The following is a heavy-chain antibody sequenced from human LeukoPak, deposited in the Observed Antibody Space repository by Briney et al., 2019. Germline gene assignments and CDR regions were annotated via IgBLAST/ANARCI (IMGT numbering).Heavy chain of an antibody. D-gene: IGHD3-3*01. CDR1: GFIFSSYA. V-gene: IGHV3-23*01. Sequence: GGSLRLSCAASGFIFSSYAMPWVRQAPGKGLEWVSDLNGSGDTIYYADSVKGRFTISRDNSKTTLYLQMNSLRAEDTALYYCAKCDFWSANDFFDVWGQGTMVTVSS. CDR2: LNGSGDTI. J-gene: IGHJ3*01. CDR3: AKCDFWSANDFFDV.